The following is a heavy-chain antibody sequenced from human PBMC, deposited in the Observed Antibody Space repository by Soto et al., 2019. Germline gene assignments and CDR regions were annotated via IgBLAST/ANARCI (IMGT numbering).Heavy chain of an antibody. CDR1: GFTFSSYA. J-gene: IGHJ6*02. CDR3: ANELELRSEYYYYGMDV. Sequence: GGSLRLSCAASGFTFSSYAMHWVRQAPGKGLEWVAVISYDGSNKYYADSVKGRFTISRDNSKNTLYLQMNSLRAEDTAVYYCANELELRSEYYYYGMDVWGQGTTVTVSS. V-gene: IGHV3-30-3*02. CDR2: ISYDGSNK. D-gene: IGHD1-7*01.